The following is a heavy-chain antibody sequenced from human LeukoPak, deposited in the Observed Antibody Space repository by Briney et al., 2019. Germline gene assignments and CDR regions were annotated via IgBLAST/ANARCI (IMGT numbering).Heavy chain of an antibody. Sequence: GGSLRLSCAASGFTFSSYAMSWVRQAPGKGLEWVSAISGSGGRTYYADSVKGRFAISGDNSKNTLYLQMNSLRAEDTAVYYCAKGSGYIGWFGPWGQGTLVTVSS. D-gene: IGHD6-13*01. J-gene: IGHJ5*02. CDR2: ISGSGGRT. V-gene: IGHV3-23*01. CDR3: AKGSGYIGWFGP. CDR1: GFTFSSYA.